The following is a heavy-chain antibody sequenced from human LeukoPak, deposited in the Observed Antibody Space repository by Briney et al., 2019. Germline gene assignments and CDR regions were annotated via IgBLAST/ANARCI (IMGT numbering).Heavy chain of an antibody. CDR2: IYTSGST. CDR1: GGSISSGGYY. V-gene: IGHV4-61*02. CDR3: ARYIWGSYPTFEDY. D-gene: IGHD3-16*02. Sequence: SQTLSLTCTVSGGSISSGGYYWSWIRQPAGKGLEWIGRIYTSGSTNYNPSLKSRVTISVDTSKNQFSLKLSSVTAADTAVYYCARYIWGSYPTFEDYWGQGTLVTVSS. J-gene: IGHJ4*02.